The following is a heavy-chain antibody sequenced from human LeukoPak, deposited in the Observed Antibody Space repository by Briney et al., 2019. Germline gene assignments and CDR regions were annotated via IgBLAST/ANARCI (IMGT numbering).Heavy chain of an antibody. Sequence: PSETLSLTCTVSSHSITYNYCGWIRQSPGKGLEWLGSVSQRGITYYNPSLQSRVTMSRDTSNNQLSLRLTSVTAADTAVYYCARDRFFGDYGDYYYYMDVWGKGTTVTISS. CDR1: SHSITYNY. CDR3: ARDRFFGDYGDYYYYMDV. D-gene: IGHD4-17*01. V-gene: IGHV4-38-2*02. J-gene: IGHJ6*03. CDR2: VSQRGIT.